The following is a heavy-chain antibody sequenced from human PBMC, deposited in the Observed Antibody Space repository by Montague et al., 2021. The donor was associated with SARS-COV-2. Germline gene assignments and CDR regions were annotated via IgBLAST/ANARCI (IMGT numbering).Heavy chain of an antibody. CDR2: IYYSGST. J-gene: IGHJ6*03. CDR3: ASTYGGDLGYYYYYMDV. Sequence: TLSLTCTVSGGSISSGGYYWSWIRQHPGKGLEWIGYIYYSGSTYYNPSLKSRDTISVDTSKNQSSLKLSSVTAADTAVYYCASTYGGDLGYYYYYMDVWGKGTTVTVSS. D-gene: IGHD4-23*01. CDR1: GGSISSGGYY. V-gene: IGHV4-31*03.